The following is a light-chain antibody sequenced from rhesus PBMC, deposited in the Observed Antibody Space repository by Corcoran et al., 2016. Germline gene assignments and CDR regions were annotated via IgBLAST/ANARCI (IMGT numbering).Light chain of an antibody. J-gene: IGKJ3*01. CDR2: YAN. CDR1: QGISSY. Sequence: DIQMSQSPSSLSASVGDRVTITCRASQGISSYLNWSQQQTGKAPKLLIYYANSLASGVPSRFSGSGAGTEVTLTISSLQPEDFATYYCQQGNSNPFTFGPGTKLDIK. V-gene: IGKV1-32*02. CDR3: QQGNSNPFT.